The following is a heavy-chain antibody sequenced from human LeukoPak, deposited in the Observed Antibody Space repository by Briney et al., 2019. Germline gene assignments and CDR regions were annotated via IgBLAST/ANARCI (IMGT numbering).Heavy chain of an antibody. Sequence: PGGSLRLSCAASGFTVSSNYMSWVRQAPGKGLEWVSVIYSGGSTYYADSVKGRFTISRDNSKNTLYLQMNSLRAEDTAVYYCARGALSGYSSSWYGYHDAFGIWGQGTMVTVSS. CDR1: GFTVSSNY. J-gene: IGHJ3*02. V-gene: IGHV3-66*01. CDR3: ARGALSGYSSSWYGYHDAFGI. CDR2: IYSGGST. D-gene: IGHD6-13*01.